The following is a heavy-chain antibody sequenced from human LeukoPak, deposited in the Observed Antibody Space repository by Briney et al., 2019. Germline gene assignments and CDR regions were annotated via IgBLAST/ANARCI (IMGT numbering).Heavy chain of an antibody. CDR1: GGSISSYY. CDR2: IYYSGST. CDR3: ARELVVITSSWFDP. V-gene: IGHV4-59*08. D-gene: IGHD3-22*01. J-gene: IGHJ5*02. Sequence: PSETLSLTCTVSGGSISSYYWSWIRQPPGKGLEWIGYIYYSGSTNYNPSLKSRVTISVDTSKNQFSLKLNSVTAADTAVYYCARELVVITSSWFDPWGQGTLVTVSS.